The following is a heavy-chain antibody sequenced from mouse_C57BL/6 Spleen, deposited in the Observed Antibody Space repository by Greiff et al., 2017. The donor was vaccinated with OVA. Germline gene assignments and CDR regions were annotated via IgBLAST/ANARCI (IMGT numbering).Heavy chain of an antibody. CDR2: ISYDGSN. CDR3: ARDDSYFDY. CDR1: GYSITSGYY. D-gene: IGHD2-12*01. V-gene: IGHV3-6*01. J-gene: IGHJ2*01. Sequence: ESGPGLVKPSQSLSLTCSVTGYSITSGYYWNWIRQFPGNKLEWMGYISYDGSNNYNPSLKNRISITRDTSNNQFFLKLNSVTTEDTATYYGARDDSYFDYWGQGTTLTVSS.